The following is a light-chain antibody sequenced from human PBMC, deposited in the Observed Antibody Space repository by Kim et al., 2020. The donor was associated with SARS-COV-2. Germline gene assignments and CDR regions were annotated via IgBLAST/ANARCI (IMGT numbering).Light chain of an antibody. Sequence: SAFVGDRVTITCRASQSISIGLAWYQQRAGKAPKLLIYKAFSLESEVQSSFSGSGSGTEFNLTIRSLQPDEFATYYCQQYSSLWTFGQGTKVDIK. J-gene: IGKJ1*01. V-gene: IGKV1-5*03. CDR1: QSISIG. CDR3: QQYSSLWT. CDR2: KAF.